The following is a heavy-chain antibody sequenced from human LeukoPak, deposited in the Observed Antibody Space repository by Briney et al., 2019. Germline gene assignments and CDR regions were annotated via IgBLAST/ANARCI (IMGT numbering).Heavy chain of an antibody. J-gene: IGHJ3*02. CDR3: AKDRSSSWSIDAFDI. Sequence: SVKVSCKASGGTFSSYAISWVRQAPGQGLEWMGGIIPIFGTANYAQKFQGRVTITADESTSTAYMELSSLRAEDTAVYYCAKDRSSSWSIDAFDIWGQGTMVTVSS. CDR2: IIPIFGTA. CDR1: GGTFSSYA. D-gene: IGHD6-13*01. V-gene: IGHV1-69*13.